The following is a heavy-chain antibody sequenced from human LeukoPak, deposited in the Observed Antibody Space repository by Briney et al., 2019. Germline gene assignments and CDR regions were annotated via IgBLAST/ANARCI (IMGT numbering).Heavy chain of an antibody. CDR2: MYHSGST. V-gene: IGHV4-38-2*01. D-gene: IGHD6-19*01. Sequence: PSETLSLTCAVSGYSISNAYYWGWIRQPPGKGLEWIASMYHSGSTYYNPSLKSRVTISVDTSKNHFSLKLNSVTAADTAVYYCVRHPRYSTGWAIDYWGQGTLVTVSS. CDR3: VRHPRYSTGWAIDY. J-gene: IGHJ4*02. CDR1: GYSISNAYY.